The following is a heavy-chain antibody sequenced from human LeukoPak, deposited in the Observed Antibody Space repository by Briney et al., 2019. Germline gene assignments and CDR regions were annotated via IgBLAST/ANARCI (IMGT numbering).Heavy chain of an antibody. V-gene: IGHV1-2*02. J-gene: IGHJ4*02. CDR3: ARANPLYCSSTTCLFDY. CDR2: INPNSGDT. Sequence: ASVKVSCKASGYTFTGYYMHRVRQAPGQGFGWMGWINPNSGDTNYAQKFQGRVTMTRDTSISTAHMELSRLRSDDTAVYYCARANPLYCSSTTCLFDYWGQGTLVTVSS. D-gene: IGHD2-2*01. CDR1: GYTFTGYY.